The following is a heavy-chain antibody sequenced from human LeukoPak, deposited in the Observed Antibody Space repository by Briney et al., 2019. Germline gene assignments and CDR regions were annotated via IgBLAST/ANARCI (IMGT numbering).Heavy chain of an antibody. CDR3: ARDVVPAAHDAFDI. J-gene: IGHJ3*02. CDR1: GFTFNSFG. V-gene: IGHV3-21*01. D-gene: IGHD2-2*01. Sequence: GGSLRLSCAASGFTFNSFGMNWVRQAPGKGLEWVSSISSSSSYIYYADSVKGRFTISRDNAKNSLYLQMNSLRAEDTAVYYCARDVVPAAHDAFDIWGQGTMVTVSS. CDR2: ISSSSSYI.